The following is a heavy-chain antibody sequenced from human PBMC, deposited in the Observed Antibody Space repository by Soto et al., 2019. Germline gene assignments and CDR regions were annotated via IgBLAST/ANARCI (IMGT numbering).Heavy chain of an antibody. CDR3: AKDQRGYSSTARIDY. J-gene: IGHJ4*02. Sequence: GGSLRLSCAASGFTFSSYAMSWVRQAPGKGLDWVSSINGNGGSTYYADSVKGRFTISRDNSKNTLYLQMNSLRAEDTAVYYCAKDQRGYSSTARIDYWGQGTLVTVSS. CDR2: INGNGGST. CDR1: GFTFSSYA. V-gene: IGHV3-23*01. D-gene: IGHD6-13*01.